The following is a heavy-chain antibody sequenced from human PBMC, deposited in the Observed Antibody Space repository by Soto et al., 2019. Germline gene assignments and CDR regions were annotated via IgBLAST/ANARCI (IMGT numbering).Heavy chain of an antibody. V-gene: IGHV4-59*01. J-gene: IGHJ6*03. CDR2: TFHSGST. CDR1: GGSFTRYF. Sequence: SETLSLTCTVSGGSFTRYFWSWIRQSPGKGLEWIGYTFHSGSTNYNPSLKSRVTMSADTSKNQFSLELNSVTAADAPVYYCAIAIEAAGAPYHYMDVWGKGTTVTVSS. D-gene: IGHD6-13*01. CDR3: AIAIEAAGAPYHYMDV.